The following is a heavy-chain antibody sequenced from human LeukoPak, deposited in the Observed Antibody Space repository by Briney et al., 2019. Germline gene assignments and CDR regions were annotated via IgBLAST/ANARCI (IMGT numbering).Heavy chain of an antibody. CDR2: VFYSGSS. CDR1: GGYISGYY. V-gene: IGHV4-59*03. Sequence: SETLSLTCTVSGGYISGYYWTWIRQPPGKGLERIGNVFYSGSSTYNPSLMSRVTMSVDTSMNQFSLRLHSVTAADTAVYFCARATPLHLGVLQFDPWGQGTPVIVSS. J-gene: IGHJ5*02. D-gene: IGHD3-3*02. CDR3: ARATPLHLGVLQFDP.